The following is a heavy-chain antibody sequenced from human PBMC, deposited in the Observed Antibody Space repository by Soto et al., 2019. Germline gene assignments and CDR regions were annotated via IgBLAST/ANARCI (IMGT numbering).Heavy chain of an antibody. Sequence: GASVKVSCKASGYTFTSYGISWVRQAPGQGLEWMGWISAYNGNTNYAQKLQGRVTMTTDTSTSTAYMELRSLRSDDTAVYYCARDRDSSGWYPFDYWGQGTLVTVSS. J-gene: IGHJ4*02. CDR2: ISAYNGNT. CDR1: GYTFTSYG. D-gene: IGHD6-19*01. CDR3: ARDRDSSGWYPFDY. V-gene: IGHV1-18*01.